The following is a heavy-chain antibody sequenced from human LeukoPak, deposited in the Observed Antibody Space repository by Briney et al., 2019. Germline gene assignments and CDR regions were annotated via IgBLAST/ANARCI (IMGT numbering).Heavy chain of an antibody. CDR1: GGSISSYY. CDR3: ARVDSSGSHLDY. V-gene: IGHV4-59*08. Sequence: SETLSLTCTVSGGSISSYYWSRIRQPPGKGLEWIGYIYYSGSTYYNPSLKSRVTISVDTSKNQFSLKLSSVTAADTAVYYCARVDSSGSHLDYWGQGTLVTVSS. J-gene: IGHJ4*02. CDR2: IYYSGST. D-gene: IGHD3-22*01.